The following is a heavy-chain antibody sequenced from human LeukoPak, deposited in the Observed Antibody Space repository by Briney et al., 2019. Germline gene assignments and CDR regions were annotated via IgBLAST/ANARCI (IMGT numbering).Heavy chain of an antibody. D-gene: IGHD3-10*01. CDR1: GFTFSSYS. CDR2: ISSSSSTI. V-gene: IGHV3-48*04. J-gene: IGHJ6*02. CDR3: ARDSSKWFGPWDV. Sequence: PGGSLRLSCAASGFTFSSYSMNWVRQAPGKGLEWVSYISSSSSTIYYADSVKGRFTISRDNAKNSLYLQMNSLRAEDTAVYYCARDSSKWFGPWDVWGQGTTVTVSS.